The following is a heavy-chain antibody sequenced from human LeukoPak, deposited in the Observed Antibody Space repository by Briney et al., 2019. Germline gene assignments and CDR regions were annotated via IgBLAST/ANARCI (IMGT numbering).Heavy chain of an antibody. Sequence: GGSLRLSCXASGLTFDDYGMSWVRQAPGKGLEWVSGINWNGGSTGYADSVKGRFTISRDNAKNSLYLQMNSLRAEDTALYYCARGAAYYYDSSGYYLFDYWGQGTLVTVSS. V-gene: IGHV3-20*04. D-gene: IGHD3-22*01. CDR3: ARGAAYYYDSSGYYLFDY. CDR1: GLTFDDYG. J-gene: IGHJ4*02. CDR2: INWNGGST.